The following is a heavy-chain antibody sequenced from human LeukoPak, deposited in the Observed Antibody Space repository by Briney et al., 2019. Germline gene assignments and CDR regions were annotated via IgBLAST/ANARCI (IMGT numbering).Heavy chain of an antibody. CDR3: AKDRGIAAAGSFDY. V-gene: IGHV3-30*18. J-gene: IGHJ4*02. D-gene: IGHD6-13*01. CDR1: GFTFSSYG. CDR2: ISYDGSNK. Sequence: GRSLRLSCAASGFTFSSYGMHWVRQAPGKGLEWVAVISYDGSNKYYADSVKGRFTISRDNSKNTLYLQMNSLRAEDTAVYYCAKDRGIAAAGSFDYWGQGTLVTVSS.